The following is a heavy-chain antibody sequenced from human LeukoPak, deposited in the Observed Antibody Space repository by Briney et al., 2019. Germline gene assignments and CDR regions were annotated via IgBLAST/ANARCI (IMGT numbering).Heavy chain of an antibody. CDR2: INSDGSST. V-gene: IGHV3-74*01. J-gene: IGHJ4*02. D-gene: IGHD3-3*01. Sequence: GGSLRLSCTASGFTFSIYWMHWVRQAPGKGPVWVSRINSDGSSTTYADSVKGRFTISRDNAKNTLYLQMNSLRAEDTAVYYCARDHPYYDFWSGYQSQFDYWGQGTLVTVSS. CDR3: ARDHPYYDFWSGYQSQFDY. CDR1: GFTFSIYW.